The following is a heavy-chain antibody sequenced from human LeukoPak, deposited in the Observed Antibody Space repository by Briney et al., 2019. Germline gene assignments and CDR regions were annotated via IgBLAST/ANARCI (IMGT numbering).Heavy chain of an antibody. CDR1: GYTFISYY. CDR3: ARHSLPGTTPFDY. CDR2: INPKTGST. D-gene: IGHD1-1*01. Sequence: GASVKVSCKASGYTFISYYVHWVRQAPGQGLEWMGIINPKTGSTTYPQKFQGRVSMTRDTSTSTVYMELSSLESEDTALYCCARHSLPGTTPFDYWGQGTLVTVSS. J-gene: IGHJ4*02. V-gene: IGHV1-46*01.